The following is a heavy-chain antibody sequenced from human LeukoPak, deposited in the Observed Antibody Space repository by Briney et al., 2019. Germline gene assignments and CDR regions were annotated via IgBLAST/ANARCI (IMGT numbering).Heavy chain of an antibody. J-gene: IGHJ5*01. D-gene: IGHD3-3*01. CDR1: GYTLSELP. CDR3: VTLGLSGYYPDS. CDR2: FEPEDAET. V-gene: IGHV1-24*01. Sequence: ASVKVSCKVSGYTLSELPIHWVRQGPGKGLEWMGGFEPEDAETVYAQKFQGRISMTEDTSIGTAYMELSSLRSEDTAIYYCVTLGLSGYYPDSWGQGTLVTVSS.